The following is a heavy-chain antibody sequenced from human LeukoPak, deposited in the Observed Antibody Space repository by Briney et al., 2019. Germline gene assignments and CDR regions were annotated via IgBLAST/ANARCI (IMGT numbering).Heavy chain of an antibody. Sequence: GGSLKLSCAASGFTFSSYAMSWVRQAPGKGLEWVGRIKSKTDGGTTDYAAPVKGRFTISRDDSKNTLYLQMNSLKTEDTAVYYCTTGVSFSSSWSEGAFDIWGQGTMVTVSS. CDR2: IKSKTDGGTT. V-gene: IGHV3-15*01. D-gene: IGHD6-13*01. J-gene: IGHJ3*02. CDR1: GFTFSSYA. CDR3: TTGVSFSSSWSEGAFDI.